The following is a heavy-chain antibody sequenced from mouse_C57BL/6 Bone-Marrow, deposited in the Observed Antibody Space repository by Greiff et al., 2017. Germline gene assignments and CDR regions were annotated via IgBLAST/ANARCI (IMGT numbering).Heavy chain of an antibody. CDR3: ARTDGYRAMDY. J-gene: IGHJ4*01. V-gene: IGHV1-81*01. CDR2: IYPRGGNT. D-gene: IGHD2-3*01. Sequence: QVQLQQSGAELARPGASVKLSCKASGYTFTSSGISWVKQRTGQGLEWIGEIYPRGGNTYYNEKFKGKATLTADKSSSTAYMELRSLTSEDSAVYVGARTDGYRAMDYWGQGTSVTVSS. CDR1: GYTFTSSG.